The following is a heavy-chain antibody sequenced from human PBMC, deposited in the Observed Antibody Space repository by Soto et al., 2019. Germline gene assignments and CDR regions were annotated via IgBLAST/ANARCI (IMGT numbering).Heavy chain of an antibody. CDR3: ARRHYDSSGYRYYFDY. V-gene: IGHV4-59*08. J-gene: IGHJ4*02. CDR1: GGYISSYY. CDR2: IYYSGST. D-gene: IGHD3-22*01. Sequence: PSETLSLTCTVSGGYISSYYWSWIRQPPGKGLEWIGYIYYSGSTNYNPSLKSRVTISVDTSKNQFSLKLSSVTAADTAVYYCARRHYDSSGYRYYFDYWGQGTLVTVSS.